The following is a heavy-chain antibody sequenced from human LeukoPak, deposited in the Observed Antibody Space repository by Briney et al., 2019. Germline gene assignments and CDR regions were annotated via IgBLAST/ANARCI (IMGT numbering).Heavy chain of an antibody. J-gene: IGHJ6*03. V-gene: IGHV4-34*01. D-gene: IGHD3-3*01. CDR1: GGSFSGYY. Sequence: PSETLSLTCAVYGGSFSGYYWSWIRQPPGKGLEWIGEINHSGSTNYNPSLESRVTISVDTSKNQFSLKLSSVTAADTAVYYCARGYVLRFLEWLSSYYYMDVWGKGTTVTVSS. CDR2: INHSGST. CDR3: ARGYVLRFLEWLSSYYYMDV.